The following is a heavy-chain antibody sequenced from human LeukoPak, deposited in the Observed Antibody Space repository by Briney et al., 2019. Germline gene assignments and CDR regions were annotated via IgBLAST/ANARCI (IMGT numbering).Heavy chain of an antibody. CDR2: ISGSGGST. Sequence: PGGSLRLSCAASGFTFSSYAMSWVRQAPGKGLEWVSAISGSGGSTYYADSVKGRFTISRDNSKNTLYLQMNSLRAEDTAVYYCAKDHWGGVYDLYYFDYWGQGTLVTVSS. CDR3: AKDHWGGVYDLYYFDY. D-gene: IGHD3-16*01. J-gene: IGHJ4*02. CDR1: GFTFSSYA. V-gene: IGHV3-23*01.